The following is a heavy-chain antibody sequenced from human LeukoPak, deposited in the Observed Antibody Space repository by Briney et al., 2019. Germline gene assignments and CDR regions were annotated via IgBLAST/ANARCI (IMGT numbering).Heavy chain of an antibody. J-gene: IGHJ4*02. D-gene: IGHD2-15*01. CDR1: GFTFSSSS. V-gene: IGHV3-21*06. CDR2: ISPSSSYI. Sequence: GALRLSCAASGFTFSSSSMNWVRQAPGKGLECVSSISPSSSYIYYADSVKGRFTISRDDAKNSLFLQMNSLRAEDTAVYYCAREGGYCSGGSCRFFDYWGQGTLVTVSS. CDR3: AREGGYCSGGSCRFFDY.